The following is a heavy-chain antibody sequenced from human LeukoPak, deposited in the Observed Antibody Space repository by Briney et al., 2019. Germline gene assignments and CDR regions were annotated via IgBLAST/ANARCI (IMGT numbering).Heavy chain of an antibody. D-gene: IGHD3-16*01. J-gene: IGHJ1*01. CDR1: GYTFTSHY. V-gene: IGHV1-46*01. CDR2: INPSGGST. CDR3: ARGPSFLPFQH. Sequence: ASVKVSCKASGYTFTSHYMHWVRQAPGQGLEWMGIINPSGGSTSYAQKFQGRVTMTRDMSTSTVYMELSSLRSEDTAVYYCARGPSFLPFQHWGQGTLVTVSS.